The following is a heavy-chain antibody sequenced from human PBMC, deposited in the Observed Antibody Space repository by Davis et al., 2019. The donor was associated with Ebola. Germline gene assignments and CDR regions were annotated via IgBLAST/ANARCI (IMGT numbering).Heavy chain of an antibody. CDR3: ARDLPGSKGSSGYTTYYFDY. Sequence: PSETLSLTCAVYGGSFSGYYWSWIRQPPGKGLEWFGYIYYSGSTNYNPSLKSRVTISVDTSKNQFSLKLSSVTAADTAVYYCARDLPGSKGSSGYTTYYFDYWGQGTLVTVSS. J-gene: IGHJ4*02. CDR1: GGSFSGYY. D-gene: IGHD3-22*01. V-gene: IGHV4-59*12. CDR2: IYYSGST.